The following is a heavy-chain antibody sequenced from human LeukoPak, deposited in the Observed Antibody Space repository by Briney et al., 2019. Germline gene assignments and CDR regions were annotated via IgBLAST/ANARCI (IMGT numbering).Heavy chain of an antibody. CDR3: ARGAVLRFLEWHKNAEYFQH. J-gene: IGHJ1*01. D-gene: IGHD3-3*01. Sequence: SETLSLTCAVYGGSFSGYYWSWIRQPPGKGLEWIGEINHSGSTNYNPSLKSRVTISVDTSKNQFSLKLSSATAADTAVYYCARGAVLRFLEWHKNAEYFQHWGQGTLVTVSS. CDR2: INHSGST. CDR1: GGSFSGYY. V-gene: IGHV4-34*01.